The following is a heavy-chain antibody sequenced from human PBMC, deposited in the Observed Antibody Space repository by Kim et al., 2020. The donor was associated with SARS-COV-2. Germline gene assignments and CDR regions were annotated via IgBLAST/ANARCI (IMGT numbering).Heavy chain of an antibody. V-gene: IGHV5-51*01. D-gene: IGHD1-26*01. J-gene: IGHJ4*02. Sequence: PSFQGQVPISADKSISTAYLQWSSLKASDTAMYYCARLIVGATGGYYFDYWGQGTLVTVSS. CDR3: ARLIVGATGGYYFDY.